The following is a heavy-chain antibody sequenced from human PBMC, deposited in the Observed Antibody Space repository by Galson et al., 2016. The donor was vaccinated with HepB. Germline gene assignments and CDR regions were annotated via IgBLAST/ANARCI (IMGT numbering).Heavy chain of an antibody. D-gene: IGHD2-21*02. CDR2: ISGSGGGI. V-gene: IGHV3-23*01. J-gene: IGHJ3*02. CDR1: GFSFNSYA. CDR3: AKYSLFVLVTVNTSMRGGFDM. Sequence: SLRLSCAASGFSFNSYAMSWVRLAPGKGLEWVSGISGSGGGIDYADFVRGRFTISRDNSKNTLYLQMNSLRAEDTALYFCAKYSLFVLVTVNTSMRGGFDMWGQGTMVSVSS.